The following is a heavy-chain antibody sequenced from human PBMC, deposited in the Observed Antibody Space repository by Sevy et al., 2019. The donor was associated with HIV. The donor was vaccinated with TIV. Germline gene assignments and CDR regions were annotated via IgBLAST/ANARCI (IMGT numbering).Heavy chain of an antibody. Sequence: ASVKVSCKASGGTFSSYAISWVRQAPGQGLEWMGGIIPIFGTANYAQKFQGRVTITADESTSTAYMELSSLRSEDTAVYYCARESGEYGSSTSCTRPGFDYYYGMDVWGQGTTVTVSS. CDR2: IIPIFGTA. CDR1: GGTFSSYA. CDR3: ARESGEYGSSTSCTRPGFDYYYGMDV. D-gene: IGHD2-2*01. J-gene: IGHJ6*02. V-gene: IGHV1-69*13.